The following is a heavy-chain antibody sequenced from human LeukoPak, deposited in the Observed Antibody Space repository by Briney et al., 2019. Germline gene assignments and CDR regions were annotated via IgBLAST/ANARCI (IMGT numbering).Heavy chain of an antibody. Sequence: GRSLRLSCAASAFPFSSYAMSWVRQAPGKGLEWVSAISGSGGSTYYADSVKGRFTISRDNSKNTLYLQMNSLRAEDTAVYYCAKDLEWELQDAFDIWGQGTMVTVSS. D-gene: IGHD1-26*01. CDR1: AFPFSSYA. J-gene: IGHJ3*02. CDR2: ISGSGGST. CDR3: AKDLEWELQDAFDI. V-gene: IGHV3-23*01.